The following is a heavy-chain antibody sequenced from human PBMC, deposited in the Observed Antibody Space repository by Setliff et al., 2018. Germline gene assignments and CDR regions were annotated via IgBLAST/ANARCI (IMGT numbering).Heavy chain of an antibody. CDR1: VTRGSFSGYY. CDR2: ISPGGST. J-gene: IGHJ4*02. D-gene: IGHD2-15*01. V-gene: IGHV4-34*01. Sequence: SEILSLTCGVFVTRGSFSGYYWSWIRQPPGKGLEWIGEISPGGSTIYNPSLRSRVTMSVDTSKNRFSLNLTSVTAADTAVYYCATSGFCSAGSCYSFDDWGQGALVTVSS. CDR3: ATSGFCSAGSCYSFDD.